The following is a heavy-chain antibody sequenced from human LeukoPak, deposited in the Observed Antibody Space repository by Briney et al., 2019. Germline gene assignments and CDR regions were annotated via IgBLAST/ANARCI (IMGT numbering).Heavy chain of an antibody. D-gene: IGHD1-26*01. V-gene: IGHV3-30*18. CDR1: RFTFSSYG. CDR3: AKRIVGPCFYYFDY. Sequence: PAVSLRLSCAASRFTFSSYGLHRVRQAPGKGLEGVAVISYDGSNKYYADSVKGRFTISRDNSKNTLYLQMNSLRAEDTAVYYCAKRIVGPCFYYFDYWGQGTLVTVSS. J-gene: IGHJ4*02. CDR2: ISYDGSNK.